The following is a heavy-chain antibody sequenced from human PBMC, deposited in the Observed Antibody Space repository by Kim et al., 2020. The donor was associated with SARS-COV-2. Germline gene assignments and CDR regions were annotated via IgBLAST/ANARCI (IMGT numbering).Heavy chain of an antibody. Sequence: SETLSLTCTVSGGSISSSSYYWGWIRHPPGKGLEWIGSIYYSGSTYYNPSLKSRVTISVDTSKNQFSLKLSSVTAADTAVYYCAILKQSSGWMASVPYNWFDPWGQGTLVTVSS. V-gene: IGHV4-39*01. D-gene: IGHD6-19*01. CDR1: GGSISSSSYY. J-gene: IGHJ5*02. CDR2: IYYSGST. CDR3: AILKQSSGWMASVPYNWFDP.